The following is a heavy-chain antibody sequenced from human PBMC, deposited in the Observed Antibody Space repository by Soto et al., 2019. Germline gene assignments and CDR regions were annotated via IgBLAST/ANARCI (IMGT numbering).Heavy chain of an antibody. D-gene: IGHD2-15*01. CDR1: GDSISSRSYY. CDR3: ARQRTSLVTKAYIVV. CDR2: IYYSGST. V-gene: IGHV4-39*01. Sequence: YETLPHTCTVTGDSISSRSYYWGWIRQPPGKGLEWIGSIYYSGSTYNNPSLRSRVSMSIDTSKDQFSLKLKSVTAADTALYLCARQRTSLVTKAYIVVWGPGSLVTV. J-gene: IGHJ1*01.